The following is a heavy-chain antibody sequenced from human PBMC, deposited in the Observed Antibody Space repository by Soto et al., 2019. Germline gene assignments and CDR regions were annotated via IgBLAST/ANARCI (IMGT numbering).Heavy chain of an antibody. CDR3: VRGGFAYGYLDY. CDR1: GYTFSSYG. J-gene: IGHJ4*02. Sequence: QVQLVQSGAEVKKPGASVKVSCKTSGYTFSSYGIVWVRQAPGQGLEWMGWISTYNVDTKYADKFQGRLTMSSDTSTTTAFIELRRLRSDDTAVYYCVRGGFAYGYLDYWGQGTLVTVSS. V-gene: IGHV1-18*01. CDR2: ISTYNVDT. D-gene: IGHD5-18*01.